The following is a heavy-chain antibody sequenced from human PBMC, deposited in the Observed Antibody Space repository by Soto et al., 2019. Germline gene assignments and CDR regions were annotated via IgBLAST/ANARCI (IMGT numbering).Heavy chain of an antibody. J-gene: IGHJ6*02. CDR3: ARENILTGYYYYGMDV. CDR2: INPNSGGT. CDR1: GYTFTGYY. Sequence: ASVKVSCKASGYTFTGYYMHWVRQAPGRGLEWMGWINPNSGGTNYAQKFQGWVTMTRDTSISTAYMELSRLRSDDTAVYYCARENILTGYYYYGMDVWGQGTTVTVSS. D-gene: IGHD3-9*01. V-gene: IGHV1-2*04.